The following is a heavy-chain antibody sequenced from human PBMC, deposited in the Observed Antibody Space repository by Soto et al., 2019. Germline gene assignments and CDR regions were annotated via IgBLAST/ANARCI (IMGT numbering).Heavy chain of an antibody. CDR1: GGSISSGGYS. J-gene: IGHJ2*01. Sequence: QLQLQESGSGLVKPSQTLSLTCAVSGGSISSGGYSWSWIRQPPGKGLEWIGYIYHSGSTYYNPSIKRRVTISVDRSKNQFSLKLSSVAAADTAVYYCARVKVVYDYVAGSYLYWYFDLWGRGTLVTVSS. CDR2: IYHSGST. V-gene: IGHV4-30-2*01. CDR3: ARVKVVYDYVAGSYLYWYFDL. D-gene: IGHD6-19*01.